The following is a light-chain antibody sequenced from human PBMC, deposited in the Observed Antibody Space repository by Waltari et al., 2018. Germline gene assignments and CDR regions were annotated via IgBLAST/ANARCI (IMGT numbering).Light chain of an antibody. CDR2: KAN. J-gene: IGLJ3*02. V-gene: IGLV8-61*01. CDR3: ALYMGSGIWV. Sequence: QTVVTQEPSLSVSPGGQVTLTCALSFGSLSTPSYPTWYQQTPGQAPRTLVYKANARSSGVPDRFSGSILGNTAALTITGAQADDESDYYCALYMGSGIWVFGGGTRLTVL. CDR1: FGSLSTPSY.